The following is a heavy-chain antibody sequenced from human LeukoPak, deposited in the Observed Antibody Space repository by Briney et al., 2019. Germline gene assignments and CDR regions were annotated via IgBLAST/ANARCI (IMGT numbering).Heavy chain of an antibody. Sequence: GGSLRLSCAASGFTLSGSHMHWVRQAPGKGLEWVGHVRRNYETAYGASVKGRFTISRDDSESTAYLHMNNLKTEDTAIYFCARQTNSRHDYWGQGTLVTVSS. J-gene: IGHJ4*02. CDR3: ARQTNSRHDY. CDR2: VRRNYET. CDR1: GFTLSGSH. D-gene: IGHD5-18*01. V-gene: IGHV3-73*01.